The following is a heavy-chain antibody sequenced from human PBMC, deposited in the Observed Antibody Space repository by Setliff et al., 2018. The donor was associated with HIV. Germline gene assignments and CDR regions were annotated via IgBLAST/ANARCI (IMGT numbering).Heavy chain of an antibody. CDR2: ISGAGATT. J-gene: IGHJ4*02. CDR3: AKDGYSDYLNSYFDY. D-gene: IGHD4-17*01. Sequence: PGGSLRLSCEASGFTLRSYAMYWVRQAPGKGLEWVAGISGAGATTYYADSVKGRFTISRDNSKDTLYLKMNSLRAEDTAVYYCAKDGYSDYLNSYFDYWGQGTLVTVSS. V-gene: IGHV3-23*01. CDR1: GFTLRSYA.